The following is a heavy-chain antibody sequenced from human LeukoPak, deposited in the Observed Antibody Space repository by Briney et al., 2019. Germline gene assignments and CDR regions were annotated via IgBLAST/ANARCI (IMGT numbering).Heavy chain of an antibody. CDR1: VYTFTSYG. J-gene: IGHJ4*02. Sequence: GASVTVSCKPSVYTFTSYGISWVRQAPGQGLEWMGWISGYNGNTNYAQRLQGRVTMTTDPSTSTAYMELRSLRSDDTAVYYCAREKVVTGYYFDYWGQGTLVTVSS. CDR2: ISGYNGNT. CDR3: AREKVVTGYYFDY. V-gene: IGHV1-18*01. D-gene: IGHD2-15*01.